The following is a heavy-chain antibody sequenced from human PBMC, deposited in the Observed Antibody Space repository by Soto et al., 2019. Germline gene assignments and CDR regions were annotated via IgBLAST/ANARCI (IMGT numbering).Heavy chain of an antibody. J-gene: IGHJ6*02. D-gene: IGHD3-16*01. CDR2: ISGSGGST. Sequence: GGSLRLSCAASGFTFSSYAMSWVRQAPGKGLEWVSAISGSGGSTYYADSVKGRFTISRDNSKNTLYLQMNSLRAEDTAVYYCAKDVRDYVWGGYHDVWGQGTTVTVSS. CDR3: AKDVRDYVWGGYHDV. V-gene: IGHV3-23*01. CDR1: GFTFSSYA.